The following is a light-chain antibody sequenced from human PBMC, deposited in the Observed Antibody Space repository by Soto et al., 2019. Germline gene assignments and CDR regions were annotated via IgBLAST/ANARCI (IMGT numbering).Light chain of an antibody. J-gene: IGKJ5*01. CDR1: QSISYT. CDR2: NAS. Sequence: EIVMTQSPATLSVSPGGRATLSCRASQSISYTLAWYQQKPGQPPRLLIYNASNRTTGIPARFSGSGSGTDFTLTISSLEPEDFAVYYCQQRGDWPPITFGQGTRLEI. V-gene: IGKV3-11*01. CDR3: QQRGDWPPIT.